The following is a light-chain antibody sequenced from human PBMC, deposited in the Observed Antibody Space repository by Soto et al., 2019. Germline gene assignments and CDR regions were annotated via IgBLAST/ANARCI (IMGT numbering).Light chain of an antibody. CDR2: GAS. CDR3: QQYGSSGT. J-gene: IGKJ1*01. V-gene: IGKV3-15*01. CDR1: RSVSSN. Sequence: IVMTQSPATLSVSPGESATLSCRASRSVSSNLAWYQQIPGQAPRLLIYGASTRATGIPSRFSGSGSGTDFTLTISRLEPEDFAVYYCQQYGSSGTFGQGTKVAIK.